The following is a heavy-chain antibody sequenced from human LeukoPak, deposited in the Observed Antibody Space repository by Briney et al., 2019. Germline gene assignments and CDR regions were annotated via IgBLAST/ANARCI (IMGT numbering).Heavy chain of an antibody. D-gene: IGHD1-26*01. CDR2: IYYSGTT. Sequence: SETLSLTCTVSGGSISSYYWSWIRQPPGKGLEWIGYIYYSGTTDYNPSLKSRVTISVDTPNNQFSLKVSSATAADTAVYYCARSSGTYRSFDYWGQGTLVTVSS. CDR1: GGSISSYY. J-gene: IGHJ4*02. V-gene: IGHV4-59*01. CDR3: ARSSGTYRSFDY.